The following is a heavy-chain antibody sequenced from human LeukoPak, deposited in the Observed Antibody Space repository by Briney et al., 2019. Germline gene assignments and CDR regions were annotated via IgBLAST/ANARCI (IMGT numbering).Heavy chain of an antibody. CDR1: GFTFSSDR. D-gene: IGHD3-10*01. V-gene: IGHV3-7*01. J-gene: IGHJ4*02. Sequence: GGSLRLSCTASGFTFSSDRMTWVRQAPGKGLEWVANIKEDGSEKYYVDSVKGRFSISRGNAKKSLYLQMNSLRAEDTAVYYCARDRWFGELSGWAQGTLVTVSS. CDR2: IKEDGSEK. CDR3: ARDRWFGELSG.